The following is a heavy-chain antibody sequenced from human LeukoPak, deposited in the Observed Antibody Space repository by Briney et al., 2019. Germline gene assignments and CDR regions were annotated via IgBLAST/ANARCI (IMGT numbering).Heavy chain of an antibody. CDR1: GGSISSSNYY. D-gene: IGHD5-24*01. J-gene: IGHJ4*02. V-gene: IGHV4-39*01. Sequence: PSETLSLTCTVSGGSISSSNYYWGWIRQPPGKGLEWIGNIYYSGSTYYNPSLKSRVTISVDTSKNQFSLKLSSVTAADTAVYYCARGLVDGYNYVFDYWGQGTLVTVSS. CDR2: IYYSGST. CDR3: ARGLVDGYNYVFDY.